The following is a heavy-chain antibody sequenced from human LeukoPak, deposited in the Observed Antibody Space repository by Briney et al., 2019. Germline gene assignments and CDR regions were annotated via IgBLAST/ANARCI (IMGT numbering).Heavy chain of an antibody. J-gene: IGHJ5*02. CDR1: GGSINNNY. Sequence: PSETLSLTCIVSGGSINNNYWSWIRQPAGKGLEWIGRFYTGGTTNYNPSLKSRVTISVDTSKNQFSLRLSSVTAADTAVYFCARGLAFGEPRFDTWGQGTQVTVSS. CDR3: ARGLAFGEPRFDT. D-gene: IGHD3-10*01. CDR2: FYTGGTT. V-gene: IGHV4-4*07.